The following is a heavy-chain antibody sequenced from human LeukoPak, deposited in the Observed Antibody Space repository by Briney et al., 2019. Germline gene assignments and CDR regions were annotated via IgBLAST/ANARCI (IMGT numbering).Heavy chain of an antibody. CDR2: INRSGST. V-gene: IGHV4-34*01. D-gene: IGHD2-2*01. CDR1: GGSFSGYY. J-gene: IGHJ4*02. Sequence: PSETLSLTCAVYGGSFSGYYWSWIRQPPGKGLEWIGEINRSGSTNYNPSLKSRVTISVDTSKNQFSLKLSSVTAADTAVYYCARSGLRSLGYCSSTSCSVYFDYWGQGTLVTVSS. CDR3: ARSGLRSLGYCSSTSCSVYFDY.